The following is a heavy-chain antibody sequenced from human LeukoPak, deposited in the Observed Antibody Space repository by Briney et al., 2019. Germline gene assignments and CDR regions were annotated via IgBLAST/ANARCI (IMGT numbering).Heavy chain of an antibody. J-gene: IGHJ4*02. Sequence: SETLSLTCTVSGGSISSSSYYLGWIRQPPGKGLEWIGSIYYSGRTYYNPSLKSRVTISVDTSKNQFSLKLSSVTAADTAVYYCAREGDSSSSHWGQGTLVTVSS. CDR2: IYYSGRT. CDR1: GGSISSSSYY. V-gene: IGHV4-39*07. CDR3: AREGDSSSSH. D-gene: IGHD6-13*01.